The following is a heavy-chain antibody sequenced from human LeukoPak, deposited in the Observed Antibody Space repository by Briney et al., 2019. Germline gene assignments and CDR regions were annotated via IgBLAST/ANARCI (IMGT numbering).Heavy chain of an antibody. J-gene: IGHJ6*02. V-gene: IGHV3-23*01. Sequence: GGSLRLSCAASGFTFNNYAMSWVRQTPGKGLEWVSSISGSGGRTYYTDSVKGRFTISRDNSKNTLYLQMNSLRAEDTAVYYCARPRPSCSSTSCFHYYYYGMDVWGQGTTVTVSS. CDR3: ARPRPSCSSTSCFHYYYYGMDV. CDR2: ISGSGGRT. D-gene: IGHD2-2*01. CDR1: GFTFNNYA.